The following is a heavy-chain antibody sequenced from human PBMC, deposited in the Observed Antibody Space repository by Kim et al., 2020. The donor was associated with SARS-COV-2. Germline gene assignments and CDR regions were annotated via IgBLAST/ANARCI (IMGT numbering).Heavy chain of an antibody. CDR3: TSVPGKTSAFWVAFDI. J-gene: IGHJ3*02. V-gene: IGHV3-73*01. CDR1: GCTFSGSA. D-gene: IGHD1-1*01. Sequence: GGSLRLSCAASGCTFSGSAMHWVRQASGKGLEWVVRIRSKANSYVTTYTASVKGRFTISRDDSKSTAYLQMNSLKTDDTAVYYCTSVPGKTSAFWVAFDIWGQGTMVTLSS. CDR2: IRSKANSYVT.